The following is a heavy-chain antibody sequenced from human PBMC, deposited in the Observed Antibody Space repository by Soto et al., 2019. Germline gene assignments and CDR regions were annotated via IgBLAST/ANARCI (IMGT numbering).Heavy chain of an antibody. CDR1: GFTFSNFA. CDR3: ARGSEGSYPCIRLFDS. Sequence: EGSLGLSCAASGFTFSNFAMTWVRQPPGEGLEWVSSISTDGRTTLYAGSVKGRFTVSRDNSKGTLFLQMDNLSLGDTAMYYCARGSEGSYPCIRLFDSWGQVTRVPVSS. V-gene: IGHV3-23*01. D-gene: IGHD3-10*01. CDR2: ISTDGRTT. J-gene: IGHJ4*02.